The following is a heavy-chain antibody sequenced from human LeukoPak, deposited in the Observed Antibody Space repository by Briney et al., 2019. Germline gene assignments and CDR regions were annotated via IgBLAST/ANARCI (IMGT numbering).Heavy chain of an antibody. V-gene: IGHV3-66*01. CDR1: GLTISNNF. CDR2: IYSGGST. Sequence: GGSLRLSCAASGLTISNNFMGWVRQAPGKGLEWVSLIYSGGSTYSADSVKGRFTISRDNSKNTLHLQMNSLRVEDTAVYYCARDTDYYGPGRHGYFDHWGQGTLVTVSS. CDR3: ARDTDYYGPGRHGYFDH. J-gene: IGHJ1*01. D-gene: IGHD3-10*01.